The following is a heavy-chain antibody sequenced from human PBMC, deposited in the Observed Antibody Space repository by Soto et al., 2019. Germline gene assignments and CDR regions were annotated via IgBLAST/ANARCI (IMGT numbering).Heavy chain of an antibody. J-gene: IGHJ5*02. V-gene: IGHV3-53*01. CDR2: IYSGGST. CDR3: ARDLSPPYCSSTSCYTGGFDP. D-gene: IGHD2-2*02. Sequence: VGSLRLSCAASGFTVSSNYMSWVRQAPGKGLEWVSVIYSGGSTYCADSVKGRFTISRDNSKNTLYLQMNSLRAEDTAVYYCARDLSPPYCSSTSCYTGGFDPWGQGTLVTVSS. CDR1: GFTVSSNY.